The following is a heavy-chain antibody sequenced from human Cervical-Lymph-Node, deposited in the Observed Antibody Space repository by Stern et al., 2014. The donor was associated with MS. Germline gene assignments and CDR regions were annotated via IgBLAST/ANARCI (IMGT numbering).Heavy chain of an antibody. CDR2: SNSSGGH. V-gene: IGHV4-34*01. CDR3: ARERKVERSARLLVSFDV. D-gene: IGHD1-1*01. CDR1: GASFSDNY. Sequence: QVQLGQWGAGLVRPSETLSLTCAVHGASFSDNYWSWIRQTPGKGLEWIGESNSSGGHHYSPSFMSRASLSLAPSRNQFSLKLISLTAADTAMYYCARERKVERSARLLVSFDVWGQGTLVTVSS. J-gene: IGHJ3*01.